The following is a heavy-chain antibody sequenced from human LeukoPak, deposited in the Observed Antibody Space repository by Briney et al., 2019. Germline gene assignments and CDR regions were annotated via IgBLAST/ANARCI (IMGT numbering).Heavy chain of an antibody. J-gene: IGHJ4*02. CDR1: GYTFTDYY. CDR2: INLNSGGT. Sequence: GASVKVSCKASGYTFTDYYTHWVRQAPGQGLEWMGWINLNSGGTNYAQKFQGRVTMTRDTSISTAYMELSRLRSDDTAVYYCARDLSGRYEFDYWGQGTLVTVSS. V-gene: IGHV1-2*02. D-gene: IGHD1-26*01. CDR3: ARDLSGRYEFDY.